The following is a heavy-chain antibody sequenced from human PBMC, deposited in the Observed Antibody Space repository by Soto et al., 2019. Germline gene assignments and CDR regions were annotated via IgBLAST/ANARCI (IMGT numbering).Heavy chain of an antibody. V-gene: IGHV1-69*13. D-gene: IGHD1-1*01. CDR1: GGTFSSYA. Sequence: SVKVSCKASGGTFSSYAISWVRQAPGQGLEWMGGIIPIFGTANYAQKFQGRVTINADESTSTAYMELSSLRSEDTAVYYCAAETGTTGFSDYWGQGTLVTVSS. CDR3: AAETGTTGFSDY. J-gene: IGHJ4*02. CDR2: IIPIFGTA.